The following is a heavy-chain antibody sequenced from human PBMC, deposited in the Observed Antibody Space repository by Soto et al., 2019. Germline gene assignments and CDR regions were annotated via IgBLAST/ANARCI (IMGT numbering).Heavy chain of an antibody. CDR3: TTERPYDSSGYYFDY. D-gene: IGHD3-22*01. Sequence: GESLKISCAASGFTFSNAWMSWVRQAPGKGLEWVGRIKSKTDGGTTDYAAPVKGRFTISRDDSKNTLYLQMNSLKTEDTAVYYCTTERPYDSSGYYFDYWGQGTLVTVSS. CDR1: GFTFSNAW. V-gene: IGHV3-15*01. CDR2: IKSKTDGGTT. J-gene: IGHJ4*02.